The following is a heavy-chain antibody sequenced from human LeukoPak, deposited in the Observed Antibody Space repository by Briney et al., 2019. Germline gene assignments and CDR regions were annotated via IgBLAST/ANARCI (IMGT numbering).Heavy chain of an antibody. V-gene: IGHV4-61*01. J-gene: IGHJ4*02. CDR1: GGSVSSGSYY. D-gene: IGHD3-22*01. Sequence: PSETLSLTCTVSGGSVSSGSYYWSWIRQPPGKGLEWIGYIYYSGSTDYNPSLKSRVTISVDTSKNQFSLKLTSVTAADTAVYYCARHYYDRTGYFYQDYWGQGTLVTVSS. CDR2: IYYSGST. CDR3: ARHYYDRTGYFYQDY.